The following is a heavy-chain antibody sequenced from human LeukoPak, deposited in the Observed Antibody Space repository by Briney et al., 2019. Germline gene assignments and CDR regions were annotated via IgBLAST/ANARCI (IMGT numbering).Heavy chain of an antibody. CDR3: ARGTGGYRFDP. D-gene: IGHD1-1*01. Sequence: SETLSLTCAVSGASMSNYHWSWIRQPPGRGLEYIGYVYNSGSTFYNPSLKSRVTILADTSRKQFSLKLTSVTATDTAVYYCARGTGGYRFDPWGQGILVTVSS. CDR1: GASMSNYH. V-gene: IGHV4-59*01. CDR2: VYNSGST. J-gene: IGHJ5*02.